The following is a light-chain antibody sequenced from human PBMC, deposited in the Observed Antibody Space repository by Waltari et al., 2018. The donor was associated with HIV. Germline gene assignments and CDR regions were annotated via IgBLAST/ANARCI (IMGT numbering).Light chain of an antibody. V-gene: IGLV2-11*01. J-gene: IGLJ1*01. CDR3: CSYAGTYTYV. Sequence: QSALTQPRSVSGTPGQSVTIPCTGTSSDVGGYKYVSGYQHHPGKAPNLMIYDVSKRPSGVPDRFSGSKSGNTASLTISGLQAEDEADYYCCSYAGTYTYVFGTGTKVTVL. CDR2: DVS. CDR1: SSDVGGYKY.